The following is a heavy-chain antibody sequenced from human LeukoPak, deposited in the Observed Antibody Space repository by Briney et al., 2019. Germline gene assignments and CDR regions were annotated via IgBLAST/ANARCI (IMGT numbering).Heavy chain of an antibody. CDR2: IYPRDSDT. D-gene: IGHD3-10*01. Sequence: GESLKISCEASGYTFTHQWIGWVRQMPGTGLEWVGIIYPRDSDTIYSPSFQGHVTISADTAINTAYLEWRSLEASDTAMYYCARHSDVVGAIWGQGTQVTVSS. CDR3: ARHSDVVGAI. V-gene: IGHV5-51*01. J-gene: IGHJ4*02. CDR1: GYTFTHQW.